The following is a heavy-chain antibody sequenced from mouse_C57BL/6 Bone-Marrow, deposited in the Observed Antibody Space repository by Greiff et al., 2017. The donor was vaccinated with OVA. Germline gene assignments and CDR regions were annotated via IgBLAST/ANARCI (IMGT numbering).Heavy chain of an antibody. CDR3: ARSGDYGAMDY. CDR2: IYPRSGNP. V-gene: IGHV1-81*01. D-gene: IGHD2-4*01. CDR1: GYTFTSYG. J-gene: IGHJ4*01. Sequence: QVQLQQSGAELARPGASVKLSCKASGYTFTSYGISWVKQRTGQGLEWIGEIYPRSGNPYYNEKFKGKATLTADKSSSTAYMELRSLTSEDSAVYFCARSGDYGAMDYWGQGTSVTVSS.